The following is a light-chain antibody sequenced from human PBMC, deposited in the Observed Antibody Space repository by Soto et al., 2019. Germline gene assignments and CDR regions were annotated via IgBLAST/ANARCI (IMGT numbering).Light chain of an antibody. V-gene: IGKV3-11*01. CDR1: QSVGIY. Sequence: NFLTQSPATLSLSPGERATLSCRASQSVGIYLAWYQQKPGQAPRLLIYDAFQRATGIPARFSGSGSGTDFTLTISSLEPEDFATYYCQQLNNYPLTFGGGTKVEIK. J-gene: IGKJ4*01. CDR3: QQLNNYPLT. CDR2: DAF.